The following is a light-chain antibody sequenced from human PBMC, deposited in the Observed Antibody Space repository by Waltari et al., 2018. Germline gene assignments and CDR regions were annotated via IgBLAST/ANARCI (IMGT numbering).Light chain of an antibody. CDR2: GNN. V-gene: IGLV1-40*01. CDR3: QSFDNMLSGGVV. J-gene: IGLJ2*01. CDR1: TSNNGAGHD. Sequence: QSVLTQPPSVSGTPGQRVTISCSGSTSNNGAGHDVHWYQHLPGTAPKLLIYGNNNRPSGVPDRFSGSKSGTSASLAITGLQADDEADYFCQSFDNMLSGGVVFGGGTKLAVL.